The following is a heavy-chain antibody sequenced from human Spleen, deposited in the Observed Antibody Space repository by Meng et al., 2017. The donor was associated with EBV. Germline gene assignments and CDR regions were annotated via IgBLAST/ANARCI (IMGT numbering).Heavy chain of an antibody. CDR3: ARGLGGHYPTMEY. V-gene: IGHV4-4*03. J-gene: IGHJ4*02. D-gene: IGHD3-22*01. CDR2: IHHSGTT. CDR1: VAAIDSRDW. Sequence: QVHLRGPGPGLWNPPGTSSLTCAVSVAAIDSRDWWTWVRQAPGQGVEWIGEIHHSGTTNYNPSLESRVTISIDKSDNQFSLKLTSVTAADPAVYYCARGLGGHYPTMEYWGQGTLVTVSS.